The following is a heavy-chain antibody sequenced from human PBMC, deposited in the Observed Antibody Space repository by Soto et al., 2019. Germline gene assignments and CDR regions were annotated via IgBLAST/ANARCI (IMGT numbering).Heavy chain of an antibody. CDR2: TYHSGNP. J-gene: IGHJ6*03. CDR3: ARETYGYYVVHFDP. D-gene: IGHD3-3*01. V-gene: IGHV4-30-2*01. CDR1: RDSINTDRYS. Sequence: SSAVHRDSINTDRYSYALIRQKHKKALEWIGHTYHSGNPYYNPSLKSRVIISVDRSKNQFSLKVRSVTAADTAVYYCARETYGYYVVHFDPRGK.